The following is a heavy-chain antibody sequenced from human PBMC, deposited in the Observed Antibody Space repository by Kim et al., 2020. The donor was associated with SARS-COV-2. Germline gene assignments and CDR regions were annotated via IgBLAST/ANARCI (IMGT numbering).Heavy chain of an antibody. CDR1: GGSFSGYY. J-gene: IGHJ6*02. CDR3: ARVQGPNYYGSGSYYPTPYGMDV. Sequence: SETLSLTCAVYGGSFSGYYWSWIRQPPGKGLEWIGEINHSGSTNYNPSLKSRVTISVDTSKNQFSLKLSSVTAADTAVYYCARVQGPNYYGSGSYYPTPYGMDVWGQGTTVTVSS. V-gene: IGHV4-34*01. D-gene: IGHD3-10*01. CDR2: INHSGST.